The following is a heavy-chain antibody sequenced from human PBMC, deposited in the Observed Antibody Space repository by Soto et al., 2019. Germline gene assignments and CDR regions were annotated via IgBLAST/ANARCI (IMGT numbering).Heavy chain of an antibody. V-gene: IGHV3-33*01. D-gene: IGHD6-6*01. CDR3: ARDTHSGSSPDASDI. CDR1: GFTFSSYG. Sequence: QPGGSLRLSCAASGFTFSSYGMHWVRQAPGKGLEWVAVIWYDGSNKYYADSVKGRFTISRDNSKNTLYLQMNSLRAEDTAVYYCARDTHSGSSPDASDIWGQGTMVTVSS. J-gene: IGHJ3*02. CDR2: IWYDGSNK.